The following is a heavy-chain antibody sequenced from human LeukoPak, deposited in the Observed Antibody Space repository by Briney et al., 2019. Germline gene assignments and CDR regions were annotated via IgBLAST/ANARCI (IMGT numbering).Heavy chain of an antibody. J-gene: IGHJ5*02. CDR1: GFTFSSYA. CDR3: AKDPEITFGGVIVITWFDP. V-gene: IGHV3-23*01. CDR2: ISGSGGST. Sequence: GGSPRLSCAASGFTFSSYAMSWVRQAPGKGLEWVSAISGSGGSTYYAGSVKGRFTISRDNSKNTLYLQMNSLRAEDTAVYYCAKDPEITFGGVIVITWFDPWGQGALVTVSS. D-gene: IGHD3-16*02.